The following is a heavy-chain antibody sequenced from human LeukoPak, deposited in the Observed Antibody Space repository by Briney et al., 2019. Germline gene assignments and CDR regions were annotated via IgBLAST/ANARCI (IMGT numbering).Heavy chain of an antibody. J-gene: IGHJ4*02. D-gene: IGHD2-15*01. CDR3: ARAKLTGDY. Sequence: GGSLRLSCAASGFTFSSYAMSWVRQAPGKGLEWVSAISGSGSTIYYADSVKGRFTISRDNAKNSLYLQMNSLRAEDTAVYYCARAKLTGDYWGQGTLVTVSS. V-gene: IGHV3-23*01. CDR2: ISGSGSTI. CDR1: GFTFSSYA.